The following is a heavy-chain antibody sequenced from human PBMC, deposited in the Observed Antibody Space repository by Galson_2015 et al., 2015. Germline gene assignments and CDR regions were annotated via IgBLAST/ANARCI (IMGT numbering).Heavy chain of an antibody. CDR3: ARSRFGVVTANYSMDV. J-gene: IGHJ6*03. V-gene: IGHV1-18*01. Sequence: SVKVSCKASGYTFTSYDISWVRQAPGQGLEWMGWISAYNGNTNYAQKLQGRVTMTTDTSTSTAYMELRSLRSDDTAVYYCARSRFGVVTANYSMDVWGKGTTVTVSS. CDR1: GYTFTSYD. CDR2: ISAYNGNT. D-gene: IGHD3-3*01.